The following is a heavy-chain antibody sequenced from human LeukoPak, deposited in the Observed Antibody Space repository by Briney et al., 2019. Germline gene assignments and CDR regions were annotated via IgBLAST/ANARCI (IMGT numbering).Heavy chain of an antibody. J-gene: IGHJ6*02. Sequence: GGSLKLSCAASGFTFSGSAMPWVRQASGKGLEWVGRIGSKANSYATAYAASVKGRFTISRDDSKNTAYLQMNSLKTEDTAVYYCTRSSWYTPYYYYGMDVWGQGTTVTVSS. CDR2: IGSKANSYAT. CDR1: GFTFSGSA. CDR3: TRSSWYTPYYYYGMDV. V-gene: IGHV3-73*01. D-gene: IGHD6-13*01.